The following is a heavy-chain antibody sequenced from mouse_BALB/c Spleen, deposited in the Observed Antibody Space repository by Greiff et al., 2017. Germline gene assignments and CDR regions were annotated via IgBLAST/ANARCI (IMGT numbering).Heavy chain of an antibody. V-gene: IGHV5-6-3*01. CDR2: INSNGGST. J-gene: IGHJ3*01. CDR1: GFTFSSYG. D-gene: IGHD3-2*01. CDR3: ARGRQLGLPPFAY. Sequence: EVQLVESGGGLVQPGGSLKLSCAASGFTFSSYGMSWVRQTPDKRLELVATINSNGGSTYYPDSVKGRFTISRDNAKNTLYLQMSSLKSEDTAMYYCARGRQLGLPPFAYWGQGTLVTVSA.